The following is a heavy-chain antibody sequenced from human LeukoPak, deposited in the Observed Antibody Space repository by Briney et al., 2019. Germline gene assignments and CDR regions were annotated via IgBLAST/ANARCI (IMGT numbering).Heavy chain of an antibody. V-gene: IGHV3-33*01. J-gene: IGHJ6*02. CDR2: IWYDGSNK. CDR1: GFTFSSYG. CDR3: ARWLGSYYYYGMDV. D-gene: IGHD6-19*01. Sequence: PGGSLRLSCAASGFTFSSYGMHLVRQAPGKGLEWVAVIWYDGSNKYYADSVKGRFTISRDNSKNTLYLQMNSLRAEDTAVYYCARWLGSYYYYGMDVWGQGTTVTVSS.